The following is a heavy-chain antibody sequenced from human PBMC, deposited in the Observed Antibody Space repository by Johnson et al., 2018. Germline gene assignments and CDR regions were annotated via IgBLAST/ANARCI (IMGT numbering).Heavy chain of an antibody. J-gene: IGHJ6*03. CDR3: ARDPTESYYYYYMDV. CDR2: VSYDGTTK. CDR1: GFPFSTFA. Sequence: QVQLVQSGGGVVQPGESLSLSCVASGFPFSTFAMHWVRQAPGKGLEWVAVVSYDGTTKSYADSVKARFNISRDTSKKTLTLRMNSLRVEDTALYYWARDPTESYYYYYMDVWSKGTAVTVSS. V-gene: IGHV3-30-3*01.